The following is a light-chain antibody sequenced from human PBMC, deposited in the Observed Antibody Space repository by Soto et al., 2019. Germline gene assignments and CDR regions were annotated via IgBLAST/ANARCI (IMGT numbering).Light chain of an antibody. CDR2: SNN. Sequence: QSALTQPPSASGTPGQRVTISCSGSSSNIGSNTVNWYQQLPGTAPKLLIYSNNQRPSGVPDRFSGSKSGTSASLAISGLQSEDEAEYYCAAWDDSLNGHVVFGGGTKLTVL. CDR1: SSNIGSNT. CDR3: AAWDDSLNGHVV. V-gene: IGLV1-44*01. J-gene: IGLJ2*01.